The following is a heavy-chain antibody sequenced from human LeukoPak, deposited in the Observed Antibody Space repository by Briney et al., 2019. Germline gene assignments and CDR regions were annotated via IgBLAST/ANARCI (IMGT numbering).Heavy chain of an antibody. J-gene: IGHJ5*02. Sequence: GGSLRLSCAASGFTLSRYWMSWVRQAPGKGLEWVANIKQDGSETYYVDSVKGRFTISKDNAKNSVYLQMNSLRAEDTAVYYCARDSSNGFDPWGQGTLVTVSS. V-gene: IGHV3-7*01. CDR3: ARDSSNGFDP. D-gene: IGHD4-11*01. CDR1: GFTLSRYW. CDR2: IKQDGSET.